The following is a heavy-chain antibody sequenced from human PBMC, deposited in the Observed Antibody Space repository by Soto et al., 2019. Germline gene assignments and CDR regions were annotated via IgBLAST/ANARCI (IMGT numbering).Heavy chain of an antibody. Sequence: SETLSLTCTVSGGSISSYYWSWIRQPPGKGLEWIGYIFYSGSTNYNPSLKSRVTISVDTSKNQFSLKLSSVTAAYTAVYYCARLYGLDAFDFWGQGTMVTVSS. CDR3: ARLYGLDAFDF. CDR2: IFYSGST. V-gene: IGHV4-59*08. J-gene: IGHJ3*01. D-gene: IGHD3-16*02. CDR1: GGSISSYY.